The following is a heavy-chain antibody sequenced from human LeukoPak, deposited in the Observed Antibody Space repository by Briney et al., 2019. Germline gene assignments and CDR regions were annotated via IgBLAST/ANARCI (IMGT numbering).Heavy chain of an antibody. CDR2: ISSSSSYI. J-gene: IGHJ4*02. CDR3: ARDDFWSGYYIYD. Sequence: GGSLRLSCAASGFTFSSYSMNWVRQAPGKGLEWVSSISSSSSYIYYADSVKGRFTISRDNAKNSLYLQMNSLGAEDTAVYYCARDDFWSGYYIYDWGQGTLVTVSS. V-gene: IGHV3-21*04. CDR1: GFTFSSYS. D-gene: IGHD3-3*01.